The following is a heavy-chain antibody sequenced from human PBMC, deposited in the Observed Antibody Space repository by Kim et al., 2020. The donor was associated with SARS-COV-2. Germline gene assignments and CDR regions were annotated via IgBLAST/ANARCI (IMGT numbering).Heavy chain of an antibody. Sequence: YLWGWIRQPPGKGLEWIGSIYYSGSTYYNPSLKSRVTISVDTSKNQFSLKLSSVAAADTAVYYCASIAVAGRGGDYWGQGTLVTVSS. CDR1: YL. V-gene: IGHV4-39*01. CDR2: IYYSGST. D-gene: IGHD6-19*01. CDR3: ASIAVAGRGGDY. J-gene: IGHJ4*02.